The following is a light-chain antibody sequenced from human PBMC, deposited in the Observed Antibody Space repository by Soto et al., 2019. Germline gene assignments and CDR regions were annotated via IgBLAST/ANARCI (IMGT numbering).Light chain of an antibody. V-gene: IGLV2-14*03. CDR1: SSDIGGYKY. J-gene: IGLJ2*01. Sequence: QSVLTQPASVSGSPEQSITISCTGTSSDIGGYKYVSWYQHHPGKAPKLMIYDVSNRPSGVSNRFSGSESGNTASLTISGLQAEDEADYYCSSYTTSSTLVFGGGTKLTVL. CDR3: SSYTTSSTLV. CDR2: DVS.